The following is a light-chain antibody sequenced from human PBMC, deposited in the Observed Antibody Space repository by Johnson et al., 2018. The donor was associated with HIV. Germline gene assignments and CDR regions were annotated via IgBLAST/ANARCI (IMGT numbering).Light chain of an antibody. CDR2: ENH. CDR3: GTWDSSLSAGFYV. Sequence: QSVLTQPPSVSAAPGQKVTISCSGSSSNIGNNYVSWYQQLPGTAPKLLIYENHKRPSGIPDRFSGSKSGTSATLGITGLQTGDEADYYCGTWDSSLSAGFYVFGTGTKVTVL. V-gene: IGLV1-51*02. CDR1: SSNIGNNY. J-gene: IGLJ1*01.